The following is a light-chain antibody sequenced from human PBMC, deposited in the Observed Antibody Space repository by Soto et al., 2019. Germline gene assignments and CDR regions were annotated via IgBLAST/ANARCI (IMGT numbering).Light chain of an antibody. CDR2: GPS. J-gene: IGKJ1*01. CDR1: QSVSNNY. V-gene: IGKV3-20*01. Sequence: ESVLTQSPGTLSLSPGERATLSCRASQSVSNNYLAWYQQKPGQAPRLLIYGPSTRATGIPHRFSGSGSGTDFTLTISRLEPEDSAVNYCQQYGSSPTWTFGQGTKVEIK. CDR3: QQYGSSPTWT.